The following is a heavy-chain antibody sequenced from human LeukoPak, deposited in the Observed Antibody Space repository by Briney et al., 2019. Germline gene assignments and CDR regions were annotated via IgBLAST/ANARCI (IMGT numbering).Heavy chain of an antibody. CDR2: IYHSGST. J-gene: IGHJ4*02. V-gene: IGHV4-30-2*01. CDR3: ARDRGSYRFDY. CDR1: GGSISSGGYS. D-gene: IGHD1-26*01. Sequence: SETLSLSCAVSGGSISSGGYSWSWIRQPPGKGLEWIGYIYHSGSTYYNPSLKSRVTISVDRSKNQFSLKLSSVTAADTAVYYCARDRGSYRFDYWGQGTLVTVSS.